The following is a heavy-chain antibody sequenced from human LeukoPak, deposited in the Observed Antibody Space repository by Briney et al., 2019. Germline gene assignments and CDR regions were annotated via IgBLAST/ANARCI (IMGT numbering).Heavy chain of an antibody. Sequence: ALVKVSCKASGYTFTGYYMHWVRQAPGQGLEWMGWINPNSGGTNYAQKFQGRVTMTRDTSISTVYMEVRGLRSDDTAMYHCARDVGITVADSFDPWGQGTLVTVSS. J-gene: IGHJ5*02. CDR2: INPNSGGT. CDR1: GYTFTGYY. D-gene: IGHD6-13*01. CDR3: ARDVGITVADSFDP. V-gene: IGHV1-2*02.